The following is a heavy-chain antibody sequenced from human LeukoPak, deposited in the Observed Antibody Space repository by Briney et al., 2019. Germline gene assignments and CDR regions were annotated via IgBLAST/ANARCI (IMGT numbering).Heavy chain of an antibody. V-gene: IGHV1-2*02. Sequence: ASVTVSCKASGYTFTGYYMHWVRQAPGRGLEWMGWINPNSGGTNYAQKFQGRVTMTRDTSISTAYMELSRLRSDDTAVYYCARDSVYDFWSGYSDWGQGTLVTVSS. CDR2: INPNSGGT. D-gene: IGHD3-3*01. J-gene: IGHJ4*02. CDR3: ARDSVYDFWSGYSD. CDR1: GYTFTGYY.